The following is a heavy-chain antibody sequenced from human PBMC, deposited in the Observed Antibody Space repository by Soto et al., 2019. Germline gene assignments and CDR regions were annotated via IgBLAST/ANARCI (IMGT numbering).Heavy chain of an antibody. CDR3: ARERGWQLYFDY. J-gene: IGHJ4*02. D-gene: IGHD6-13*01. V-gene: IGHV3-21*01. CDR2: VSFDSNYI. Sequence: GWSLRLACASSGFTFISYSMNWVRQAPGKGLEWVSLVSFDSNYIYYADSVKGRFTISRDNAKNSVYLQMNSLRAEDTAVYYCARERGWQLYFDYWGQGALVTVSS. CDR1: GFTFISYS.